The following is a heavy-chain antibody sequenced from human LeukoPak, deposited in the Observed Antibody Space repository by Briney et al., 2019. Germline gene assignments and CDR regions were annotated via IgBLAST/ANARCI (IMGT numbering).Heavy chain of an antibody. D-gene: IGHD3-22*01. Sequence: GGSLRLSCAASGFTVSSNYMSWVRQAPGKGLEWVSAIYDGGSGRTTYYADSVKGRFTISRDNSKNTVYLQMDRLRAEDTAVYYCARGVSSGYLAYWGQGTPVTVSP. CDR2: IYDGGSGRTT. J-gene: IGHJ4*02. CDR1: GFTVSSNY. CDR3: ARGVSSGYLAY. V-gene: IGHV3-53*01.